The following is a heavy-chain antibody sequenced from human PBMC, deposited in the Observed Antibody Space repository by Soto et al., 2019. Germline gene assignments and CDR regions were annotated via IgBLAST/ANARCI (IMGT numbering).Heavy chain of an antibody. V-gene: IGHV4-34*01. D-gene: IGHD6-13*01. CDR3: ARTGKSQQLVLFKGGANWFAP. Sequence: NPSETLSLTCAVYGGSFSGYYWSWIRQPPGKGLEWIGEVNHSGSTNYNPSLKSRVTTSVDTSKNQFSLKLSSVTAADTAVYYCARTGKSQQLVLFKGGANWFAPWGQGTLVTVSS. CDR2: VNHSGST. CDR1: GGSFSGYY. J-gene: IGHJ5*02.